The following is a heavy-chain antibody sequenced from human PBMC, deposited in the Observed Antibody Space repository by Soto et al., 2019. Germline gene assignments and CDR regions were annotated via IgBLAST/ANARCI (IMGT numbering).Heavy chain of an antibody. Sequence: ASVKVSCKASGYTFTRNNVHWVRQAPGQGLEWMAIINPSGGTTYYVQKFEGRVTLTTDTSTSTVYMELSSLRSDDTAVYYCASVWGGGNEYFFDFCGQGSLVTVSS. CDR3: ASVWGGGNEYFFDF. CDR1: GYTFTRNN. D-gene: IGHD2-15*01. V-gene: IGHV1-46*01. CDR2: INPSGGTT. J-gene: IGHJ4*02.